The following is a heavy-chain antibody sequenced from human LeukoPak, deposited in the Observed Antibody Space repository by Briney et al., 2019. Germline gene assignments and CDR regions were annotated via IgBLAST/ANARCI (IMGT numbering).Heavy chain of an antibody. CDR3: ARSDAAMADAFDI. Sequence: SETLSLTCAVYGGSFSGYYWSWIRQPPGKGLEWIGEINHSGSTNYNPSLKSRVTIPVDTSKNQFSLKLSSVTAADTAVYYCARSDAAMADAFDIWGQGTMVTVSS. D-gene: IGHD5-18*01. V-gene: IGHV4-34*01. J-gene: IGHJ3*02. CDR1: GGSFSGYY. CDR2: INHSGST.